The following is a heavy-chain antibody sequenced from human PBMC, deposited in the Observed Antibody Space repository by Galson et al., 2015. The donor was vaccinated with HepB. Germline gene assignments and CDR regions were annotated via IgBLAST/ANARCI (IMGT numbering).Heavy chain of an antibody. CDR2: MDPNSGDT. J-gene: IGHJ4*02. D-gene: IGHD5-24*01. CDR1: GYTFINYN. CDR3: ARGGMATIGGPTFDY. V-gene: IGHV1-8*01. Sequence: SVKVSCKASGYTFINYNFNWLRQAPGQGLEWVGWMDPNSGDTGYAQKFQGRVAMTRSTSISTAYMELSSLTSEDTAVYYCARGGMATIGGPTFDYWGQGTLVTVSS.